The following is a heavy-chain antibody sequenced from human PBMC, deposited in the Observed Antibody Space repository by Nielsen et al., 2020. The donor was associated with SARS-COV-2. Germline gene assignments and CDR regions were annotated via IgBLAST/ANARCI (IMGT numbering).Heavy chain of an antibody. J-gene: IGHJ3*01. CDR2: ISWNSGNI. D-gene: IGHD1-26*01. V-gene: IGHV3-9*01. Sequence: SLKISCAAFGFPFDDYAMHWVRHTPGKGLEWVSGISWNSGNIVYADSVKGRFTISRDNAKSSLYLQMNSLRTEDTALYYCAKGFESDSGSSWGQGTLVTVSS. CDR1: GFPFDDYA. CDR3: AKGFESDSGSS.